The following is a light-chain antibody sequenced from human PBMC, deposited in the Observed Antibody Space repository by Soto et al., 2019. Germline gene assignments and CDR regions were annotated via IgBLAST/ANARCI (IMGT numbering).Light chain of an antibody. J-gene: IGKJ4*01. V-gene: IGKV3-11*01. CDR3: QQYGSSPLT. Sequence: EIVLTQSPATLSLSPGERVTLSCRASQSVNTNLAWYQQKPGQAPRLLIYDASNRATGIPARFSGSGSGTDFTLTISSLEPEDFAVYYCQQYGSSPLTFGGGTKVEIK. CDR2: DAS. CDR1: QSVNTN.